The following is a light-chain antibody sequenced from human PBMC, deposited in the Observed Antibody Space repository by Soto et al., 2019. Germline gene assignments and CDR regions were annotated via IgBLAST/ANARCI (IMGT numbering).Light chain of an antibody. Sequence: EFVLTQSPGTLSLSPGERATLSCRASQTVRNNYLAWYQQKPGQAPRLLIYDASSRATGIPDRFSGGGSGTDFTLTISRLEPEDFAVYYCQQYGSSPSLTFGGRTKVDI. J-gene: IGKJ4*01. V-gene: IGKV3-20*01. CDR3: QQYGSSPSLT. CDR2: DAS. CDR1: QTVRNNY.